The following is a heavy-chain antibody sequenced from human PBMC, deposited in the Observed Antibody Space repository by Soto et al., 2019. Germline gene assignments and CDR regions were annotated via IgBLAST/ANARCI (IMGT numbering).Heavy chain of an antibody. J-gene: IGHJ4*02. CDR3: TRARRDIVVVPAAIGGRYFNY. V-gene: IGHV4-34*01. D-gene: IGHD2-2*01. CDR1: GGSFSGYY. CDR2: INHSGST. Sequence: PSESLSLTCAVYGGSFSGYYWSWIRQPPGKGLEWIGEINHSGSTNYNPSLKSRVTISVDTSKNQFSLKLSSVTAADTAVYYYTRARRDIVVVPAAIGGRYFNYWGQETLVTVSS.